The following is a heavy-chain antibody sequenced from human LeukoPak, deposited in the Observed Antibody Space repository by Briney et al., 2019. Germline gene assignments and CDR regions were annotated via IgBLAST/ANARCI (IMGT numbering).Heavy chain of an antibody. CDR1: GYTFTSSY. CDR2: VSAYNSKT. J-gene: IGHJ4*02. V-gene: IGHV1-18*01. D-gene: IGHD1-26*01. Sequence: GASVKVSCKASGYTFTSSYINWVRQAPGQGLEWMGWVSAYNSKTSYVQNFQGRVTMTTDSSTNTAYMDLTSLTSDDTAVYYCARGGTYYPCIDYWGQGTLVTVSS. CDR3: ARGGTYYPCIDY.